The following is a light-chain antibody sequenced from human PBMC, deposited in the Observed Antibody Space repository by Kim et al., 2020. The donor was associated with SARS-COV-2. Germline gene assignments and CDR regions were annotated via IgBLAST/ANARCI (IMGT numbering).Light chain of an antibody. Sequence: SESVGDRVPITCRASQSISDWLAWYQQKPGKAPNLLIYKASTLESGVPSRFSGIGSGTEFSLTIASLQPDDFATYYCQHYNSYPYTFGQGTKLEI. V-gene: IGKV1-5*03. CDR2: KAS. CDR3: QHYNSYPYT. J-gene: IGKJ2*01. CDR1: QSISDW.